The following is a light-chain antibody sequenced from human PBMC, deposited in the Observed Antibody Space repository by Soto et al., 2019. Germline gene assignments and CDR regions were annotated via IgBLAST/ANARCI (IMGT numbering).Light chain of an antibody. CDR2: GAS. Sequence: VLTQSPGTLSLSPGESATLSCRASQTVSITYLTWYQQKPGQAPRLLIFGASKRATGIPARFSGSGSGTDFTLTISSLEPEDFAVYYCQQLTDWPPQWTFGQGTKVDIK. CDR1: QTVSITY. CDR3: QQLTDWPPQWT. V-gene: IGKV3-11*01. J-gene: IGKJ1*01.